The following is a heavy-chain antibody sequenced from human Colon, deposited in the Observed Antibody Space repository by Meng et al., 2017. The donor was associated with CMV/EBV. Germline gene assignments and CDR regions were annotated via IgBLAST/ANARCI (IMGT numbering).Heavy chain of an antibody. V-gene: IGHV1-18*01. CDR2: VNAENGDT. CDR1: GYTFSNYG. J-gene: IGHJ4*02. Sequence: ASVKVSCKAYGYTFSNYGMSWVRQAPGQGLEWLGWVNAENGDTNYAQKVQDRVAMTADTSTSTAYMELSSLRSEDTAVYYCATYPFDYWGQGTLVTVSS. CDR3: ATYPFDY.